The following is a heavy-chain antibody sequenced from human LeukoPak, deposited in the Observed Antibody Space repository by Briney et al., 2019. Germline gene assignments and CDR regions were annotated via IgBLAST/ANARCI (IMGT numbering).Heavy chain of an antibody. CDR3: ARLDTDFWSGYYTT. D-gene: IGHD3-3*01. CDR2: IIPIFGTA. CDR1: GGTFSSYA. J-gene: IGHJ5*02. V-gene: IGHV1-69*13. Sequence: ASVKVSCKASGGTFSSYAISWVRQAPGQGLEWMGGIIPIFGTANYAQKFQGRVTITADESTSTAYMELSSLRSEDTAVYYCARLDTDFWSGYYTTWGQGTLVTVSS.